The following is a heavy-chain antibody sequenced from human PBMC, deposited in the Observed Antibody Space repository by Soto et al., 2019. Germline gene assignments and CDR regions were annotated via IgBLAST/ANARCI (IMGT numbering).Heavy chain of an antibody. CDR1: GFTFDDYT. CDR2: ISWDGGST. CDR3: AKDIGPGDSYGYAYYYYGMDV. Sequence: ESGGVVVQPGGSLRLSCAASGFTFDDYTMHWVRQAPGKGLEWVSLISWDGGSTYYADSVKGRFTISRDNSKNSLYLQMNSLRTEDTALYYCAKDIGPGDSYGYAYYYYGMDVWGQGTTVTVSS. V-gene: IGHV3-43*01. J-gene: IGHJ6*02. D-gene: IGHD5-18*01.